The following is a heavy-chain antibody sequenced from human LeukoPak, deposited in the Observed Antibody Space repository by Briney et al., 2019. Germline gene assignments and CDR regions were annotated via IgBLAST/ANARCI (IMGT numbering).Heavy chain of an antibody. V-gene: IGHV3-66*01. CDR2: IYRVGST. CDR1: GFTVSSNY. J-gene: IGHJ4*02. D-gene: IGHD4-17*01. Sequence: GGSLRLSCAASGFTVSSNYMSWVRQAPGKGLEWVSVIYRVGSTYYADSVKGRFTISRDNSKNTVYLQMNSLRAEDTALYYCAKDLYGDYHPDYWGQGTLVTVSS. CDR3: AKDLYGDYHPDY.